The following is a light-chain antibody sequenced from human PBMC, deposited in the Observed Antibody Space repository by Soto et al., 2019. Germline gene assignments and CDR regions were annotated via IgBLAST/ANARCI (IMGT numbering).Light chain of an antibody. V-gene: IGLV2-23*02. CDR2: EVT. CDR1: GTDVGTYNF. J-gene: IGLJ3*02. Sequence: QSVLTHPASVSGSPGQSITISCTGSGTDVGTYNFVSWFQRHPGKAPQLIIYEVTERPSGVSPRFSGSKSVNTASLTISGLRAKDEADYFCCSFAGRKTWVFGGGTKLTVL. CDR3: CSFAGRKTWV.